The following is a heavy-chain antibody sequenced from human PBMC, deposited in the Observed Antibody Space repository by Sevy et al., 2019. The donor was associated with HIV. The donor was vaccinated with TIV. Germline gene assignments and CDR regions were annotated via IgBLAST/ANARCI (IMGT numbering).Heavy chain of an antibody. D-gene: IGHD6-19*01. CDR3: AKGAGQWLGDAFDV. J-gene: IGHJ3*01. V-gene: IGHV3-9*01. CDR2: LSWNSGTI. CDR1: GFTFDDYD. Sequence: GGSLRLSCAASGFTFDDYDIHWVRQAPGKGLEWVSGLSWNSGTIDYADSVKGRFTISRDNAKKSLYLQMNSLRAEDTALYYCAKGAGQWLGDAFDVWGQGTMVTVSS.